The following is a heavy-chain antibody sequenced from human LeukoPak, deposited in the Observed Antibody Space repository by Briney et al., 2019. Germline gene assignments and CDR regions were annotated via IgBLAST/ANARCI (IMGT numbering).Heavy chain of an antibody. D-gene: IGHD2-15*01. Sequence: SETLSLTCTVSGGSISSSNYYWGWIRQPPGQGLEWIGTIYYSGSTYYNSSLKSRVTISVDTSKNHFSLKVSSVTATDAAMYYCARHGALCTGGSCTRFDPWGQGTLVTVSS. CDR1: GGSISSSNYY. J-gene: IGHJ5*02. CDR3: ARHGALCTGGSCTRFDP. V-gene: IGHV4-39*01. CDR2: IYYSGST.